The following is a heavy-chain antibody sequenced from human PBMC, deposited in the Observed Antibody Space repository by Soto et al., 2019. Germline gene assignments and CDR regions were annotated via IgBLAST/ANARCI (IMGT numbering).Heavy chain of an antibody. CDR1: GFTFDDYG. CDR2: INWNGGST. CDR3: ARSVVGLRFLEWSFHGMDV. J-gene: IGHJ6*02. D-gene: IGHD3-3*01. V-gene: IGHV3-20*04. Sequence: PGGSLRLSCAASGFTFDDYGMSWVRQAPGKGLEWVSGINWNGGSTGYADTVKGRFTISRDNAKNFLYLQMNSLRAEDTALYYCARSVVGLRFLEWSFHGMDVWGQGTTVTVSS.